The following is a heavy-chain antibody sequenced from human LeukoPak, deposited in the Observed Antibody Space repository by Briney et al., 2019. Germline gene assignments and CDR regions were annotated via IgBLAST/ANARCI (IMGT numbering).Heavy chain of an antibody. Sequence: PGGSLRLSCADSGFTFSDYYMSWIRQAPGKGLEWVSYISSSGSTIYYADSVKGRFTISRDNAKNSLYLQMNSLRAEDTAVYYCARDGVVPAPSVNYYYGMDVWGQGTTVTVSS. V-gene: IGHV3-11*01. CDR2: ISSSGSTI. J-gene: IGHJ6*02. D-gene: IGHD2-2*01. CDR1: GFTFSDYY. CDR3: ARDGVVPAPSVNYYYGMDV.